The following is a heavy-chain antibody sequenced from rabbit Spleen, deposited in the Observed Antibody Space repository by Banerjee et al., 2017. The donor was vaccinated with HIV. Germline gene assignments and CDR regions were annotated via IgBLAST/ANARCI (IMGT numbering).Heavy chain of an antibody. CDR2: IDPLFGIT. V-gene: IGHV1S43*01. J-gene: IGHJ4*01. CDR1: GFSFSSDYY. D-gene: IGHD8-1*01. CDR3: ARDGAGGSYFAL. Sequence: QEQLKESGGDLVKPGASLTLTCTASGFSFSSDYYMCWVRRAPGKGLEWIGYIDPLFGITYYANWVNGRFSISRENAQNTVFLQMTSLTAADTATYFCARDGAGGSYFALWGPGTLVTVS.